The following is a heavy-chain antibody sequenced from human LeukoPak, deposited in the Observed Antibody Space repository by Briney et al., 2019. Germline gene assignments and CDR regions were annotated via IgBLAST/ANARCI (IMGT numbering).Heavy chain of an antibody. CDR1: GGSFSGYY. V-gene: IGHV4-34*01. Sequence: PSETLPLTCAVYGGSFSGYYWSWIRQPPGKGLEWIGEINHSGSTNYNPSLKSRVTISVDTSKNQFSLKLSSVTAADTAVYYCARALGVIAPTSWGQGTLVTVSS. CDR2: INHSGST. CDR3: ARALGVIAPTS. D-gene: IGHD2-21*01. J-gene: IGHJ5*02.